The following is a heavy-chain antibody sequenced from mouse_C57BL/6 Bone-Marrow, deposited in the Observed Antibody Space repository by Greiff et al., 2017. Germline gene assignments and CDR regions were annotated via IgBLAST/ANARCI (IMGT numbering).Heavy chain of an antibody. CDR1: GFTFSSYA. Sequence: DVHLVESGGGLVKPGGSLKLSCAASGFTFSSYAMSWVRQTPEKRLEWVATISDGGSYTYYPDNVKGRFTISRDNAKNNLYLQMSHLKSEDTAMYYCARDQDGSSYWYFDVWGTGTTVTVSS. CDR3: ARDQDGSSYWYFDV. CDR2: ISDGGSYT. D-gene: IGHD1-1*01. J-gene: IGHJ1*03. V-gene: IGHV5-4*01.